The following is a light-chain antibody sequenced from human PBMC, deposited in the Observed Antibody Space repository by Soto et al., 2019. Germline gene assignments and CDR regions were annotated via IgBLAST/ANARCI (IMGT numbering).Light chain of an antibody. CDR1: QSISNW. V-gene: IGKV1-5*03. CDR2: KAS. CDR3: QQYNTYSRT. Sequence: DIQMTQSPSTLSAFVGDRVTITCRASQSISNWLAWYQQRPGKAPKLLIYKASSLEGGVPSRFSGSGSGTEFTLTISSLQPDDFATYYCQQYNTYSRTFGQGTKVEIK. J-gene: IGKJ1*01.